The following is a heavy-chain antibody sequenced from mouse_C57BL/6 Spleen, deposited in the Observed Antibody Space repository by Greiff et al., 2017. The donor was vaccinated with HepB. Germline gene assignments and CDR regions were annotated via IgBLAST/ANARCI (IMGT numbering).Heavy chain of an antibody. CDR1: GFTFSSYT. D-gene: IGHD2-1*01. CDR3: ATLYGNFYYYAMDY. J-gene: IGHJ4*01. Sequence: DVMLVESGGGLVKPGGSLKLSCAASGFTFSSYTMSWVRQTPEKRLEWVATISGGGGNTYYPESVKGRFNMSRDNAKNTLYLQISRLRSEDTALYYCATLYGNFYYYAMDYWGQGTSVTVSS. CDR2: ISGGGGNT. V-gene: IGHV5-9*01.